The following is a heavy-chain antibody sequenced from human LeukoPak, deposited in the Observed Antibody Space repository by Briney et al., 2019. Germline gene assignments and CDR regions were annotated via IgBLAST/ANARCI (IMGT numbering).Heavy chain of an antibody. CDR2: INPNSGGT. D-gene: IGHD6-19*01. CDR1: GYTFTGYY. V-gene: IGHV1-2*02. Sequence: GASVKVSCKASGYTFTGYYMHWVRQAPGQGLEWMGWINPNSGGTNYAQKFQGRVTMTRDTSISTAYMELSRLRSDDTAVYYCARGSRIAVAVDAIDIWGQGTMVTVSS. J-gene: IGHJ3*02. CDR3: ARGSRIAVAVDAIDI.